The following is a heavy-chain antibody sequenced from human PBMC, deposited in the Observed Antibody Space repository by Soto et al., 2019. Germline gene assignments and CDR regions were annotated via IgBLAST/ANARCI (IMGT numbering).Heavy chain of an antibody. Sequence: ASVKVSCKASGYTFNTYGVNWVRQAPGQGLEWMGWINTDSGNPSYAQKFQGRVSMTRDTTSDTANMEMRSLTSDDTAVYYCTRKKCTDDCYLFDYWGQGTLVTVSS. CDR1: GYTFNTYG. CDR3: TRKKCTDDCYLFDY. J-gene: IGHJ4*02. D-gene: IGHD2-21*02. CDR2: INTDSGNP. V-gene: IGHV1-18*01.